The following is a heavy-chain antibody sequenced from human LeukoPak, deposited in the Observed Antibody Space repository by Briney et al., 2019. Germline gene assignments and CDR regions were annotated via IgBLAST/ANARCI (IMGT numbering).Heavy chain of an antibody. V-gene: IGHV3-23*01. CDR1: GFTFSSDW. Sequence: GSLRLSCAASGFTFSSDWMHWVRQAPGKGLEWVSAISGSGGSTYYADSVKGRFTISRDSSKNTLYLQMNSLRAEDTAVYYCAQSRRYSSSLVYFDYWGQGTLVTVSS. CDR2: ISGSGGST. CDR3: AQSRRYSSSLVYFDY. J-gene: IGHJ4*02. D-gene: IGHD6-13*01.